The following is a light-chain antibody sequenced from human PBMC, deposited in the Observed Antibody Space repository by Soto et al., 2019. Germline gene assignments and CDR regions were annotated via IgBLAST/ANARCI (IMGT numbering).Light chain of an antibody. J-gene: IGKJ3*01. V-gene: IGKV3-20*01. CDR2: GAT. CDR1: QILSSYS. CDR3: HQHRLSPPVFP. Sequence: DIVLTQFPGTLSFSPGDRATLSCRASQILSSYSFAWYQQRPGQAPRLLIYGATNRATGVPDRFSGSVSGTESTLTISRLEPEDWVMYYCHQHRLSPPVFPFGPETKV.